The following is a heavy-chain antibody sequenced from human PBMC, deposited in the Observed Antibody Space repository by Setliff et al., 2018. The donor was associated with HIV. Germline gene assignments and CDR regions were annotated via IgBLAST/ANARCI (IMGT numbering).Heavy chain of an antibody. J-gene: IGHJ6*03. CDR3: ARDRAYCSSGSCYRPLVYYFYYMDV. CDR2: VRPYNADK. V-gene: IGHV1-2*02. CDR1: GFTFSDYY. D-gene: IGHD2-15*01. Sequence: GASVKVSCKASGFTFSDYYMHWVRQAPGQGLEWMGWVRPYNADKNYAQKFQGRVTMTSDTSISTAYLELSGLTSDDTAIYYCARDRAYCSSGSCYRPLVYYFYYMDVWGTGTLVTVSS.